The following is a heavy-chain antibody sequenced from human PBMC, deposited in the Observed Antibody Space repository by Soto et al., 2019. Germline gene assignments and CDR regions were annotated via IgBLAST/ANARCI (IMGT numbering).Heavy chain of an antibody. D-gene: IGHD4-17*01. CDR1: GGSINSNTYY. CDR3: ARRDYVRRGLDY. J-gene: IGHJ4*02. V-gene: IGHV4-39*01. Sequence: PSETLSLTCTVSGGSINSNTYYWGWVRQPPGKGLEWIAGIHYSGHTYYNPPLKSRVTISMDTSNNQVSLKLSSVTAAGTAVYYCARRDYVRRGLDYWGQGTLVTVSS. CDR2: IHYSGHT.